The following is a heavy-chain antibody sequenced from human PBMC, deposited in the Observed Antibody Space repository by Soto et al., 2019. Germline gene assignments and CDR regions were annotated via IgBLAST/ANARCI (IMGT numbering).Heavy chain of an antibody. J-gene: IGHJ6*02. V-gene: IGHV3-30*18. CDR2: ISYDGSNK. D-gene: IGHD2-2*01. CDR3: AKDCSLVPAATV. CDR1: GFTFSSYG. Sequence: QVQLVESGGGVVQPGRSLRLSCAASGFTFSSYGMHWVRQAPGKGLEWVAVISYDGSNKYYADSVKGRFTISRDNSKNTLYLQMNSLRAEDTAVYYCAKDCSLVPAATVWGQGTTVTVSS.